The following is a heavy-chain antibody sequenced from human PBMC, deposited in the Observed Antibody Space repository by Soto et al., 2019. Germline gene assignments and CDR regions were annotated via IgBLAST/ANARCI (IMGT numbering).Heavy chain of an antibody. CDR2: MNPNSGNT. J-gene: IGHJ5*02. Sequence: QVQLVQSGAEVKKPGASVKVSCKASGYTFTSYDINWVRQATGQGLEWMGWMNPNSGNTGYAQKFQCTFTITRTTPTSTAYIELSSLRSEDTAFYYCARPYEAHYDFCPFHPWGQGTLVTVSS. CDR3: ARPYEAHYDFCPFHP. D-gene: IGHD3-22*01. V-gene: IGHV1-8*01. CDR1: GYTFTSYD.